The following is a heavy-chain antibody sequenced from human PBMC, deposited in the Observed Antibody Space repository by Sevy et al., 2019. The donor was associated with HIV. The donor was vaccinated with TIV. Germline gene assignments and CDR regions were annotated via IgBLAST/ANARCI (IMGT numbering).Heavy chain of an antibody. CDR3: AREGCEPHDY. D-gene: IGHD2-8*01. Sequence: GGSLRLSCAASGFTFSKYSMSWVRQPPGKGLEWVSTLSFGCGEINYADSVKGRFTISRDNSKSSVYLQMNNLRPEDTAVYYCAREGCEPHDYWGQGTLVTVSS. J-gene: IGHJ4*02. CDR1: GFTFSKYS. CDR2: LSFGCGEI. V-gene: IGHV3-23*01.